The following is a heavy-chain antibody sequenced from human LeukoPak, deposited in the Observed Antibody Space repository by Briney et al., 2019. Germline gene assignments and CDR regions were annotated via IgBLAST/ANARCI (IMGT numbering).Heavy chain of an antibody. J-gene: IGHJ3*02. V-gene: IGHV3-53*01. CDR3: ARDRGGKPYHDAFDI. Sequence: GGSLRLSCAASGFTVCVNFMSWGRQAPEKGLEWVSAIYSGGSTYYADSVKGRFTISRDTSKTTLYLQMNSLRAEDTAVYYCARDRGGKPYHDAFDIWGQGTMVTVSS. D-gene: IGHD2-21*01. CDR1: GFTVCVNF. CDR2: IYSGGST.